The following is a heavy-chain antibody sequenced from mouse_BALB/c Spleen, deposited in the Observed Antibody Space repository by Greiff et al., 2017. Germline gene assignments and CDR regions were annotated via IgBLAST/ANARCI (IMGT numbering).Heavy chain of an antibody. Sequence: EVKLQESGAVLVRSGASVKLSCTASGFNIKDYYMHWVKQRPEQGLEWIGWIDPENGDTEYAPKFQGKATMTADTSSNTAYLQLSSLTSEDTAVYYCRRRHFDYWGQGTTLTVSS. CDR3: RRRHFDY. CDR1: GFNIKDYY. D-gene: IGHD1-2*01. J-gene: IGHJ2*01. V-gene: IGHV14-4*02. CDR2: IDPENGDT.